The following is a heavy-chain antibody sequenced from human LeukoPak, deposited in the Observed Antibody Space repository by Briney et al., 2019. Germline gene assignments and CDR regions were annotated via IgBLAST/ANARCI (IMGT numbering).Heavy chain of an antibody. J-gene: IGHJ1*01. D-gene: IGHD3-10*01. CDR1: GFTFSSYE. Sequence: GGSLRLSCAASGFTFSSYEMNWVRQAPGTGLEWLSYISTTGNNIYYKDSVKGRFTISRDNARNSLYLQMTSLRDEDTAVYFCARHKSVGGIDHWDQGTLVTVS. V-gene: IGHV3-48*03. CDR3: ARHKSVGGIDH. CDR2: ISTTGNNI.